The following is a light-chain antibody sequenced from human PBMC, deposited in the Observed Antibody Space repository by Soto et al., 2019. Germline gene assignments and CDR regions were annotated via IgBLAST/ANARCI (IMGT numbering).Light chain of an antibody. CDR1: QSFRGL. J-gene: IGKJ4*01. Sequence: VLTQSPVTLTLSPGARATLSCRASQSFRGLLAWYQQKPGQAPRLLIYEASSRATGIPDRFSGGGSGTDFTLSISKVEPEDFAVYYCQQRSNWPLTFGGGTKVDIK. V-gene: IGKV3-11*01. CDR2: EAS. CDR3: QQRSNWPLT.